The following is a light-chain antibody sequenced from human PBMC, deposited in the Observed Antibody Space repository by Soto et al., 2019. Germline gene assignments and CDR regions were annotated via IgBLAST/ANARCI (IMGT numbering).Light chain of an antibody. V-gene: IGKV3-15*01. Sequence: EIVMTQSPATLSVSPGERATLSCRASQSVGSNLAWYQQKPGQAPRLLIYGASTRPTGIPARFSGSGSGTDSTSTISTPQSEDFAIFFCEQYNNYSPDRTFGQGTKVEIK. CDR3: EQYNNYSPDRT. J-gene: IGKJ1*01. CDR1: QSVGSN. CDR2: GAS.